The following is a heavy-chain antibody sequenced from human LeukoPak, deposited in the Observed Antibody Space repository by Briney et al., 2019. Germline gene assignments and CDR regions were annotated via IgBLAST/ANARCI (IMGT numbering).Heavy chain of an antibody. V-gene: IGHV3-30-3*01. CDR1: GFTFSGYA. J-gene: IGHJ4*02. Sequence: PGGSLRLSCAASGFTFSGYAMHWVRQAPGKGLEWVAVISYDGSNRYYADSVKGRFTISRDNSKNTLYLQMNSLRAEDTAVYYCARDWGRDKYSSSQGDYWGQGTLVTVSS. D-gene: IGHD6-6*01. CDR3: ARDWGRDKYSSSQGDY. CDR2: ISYDGSNR.